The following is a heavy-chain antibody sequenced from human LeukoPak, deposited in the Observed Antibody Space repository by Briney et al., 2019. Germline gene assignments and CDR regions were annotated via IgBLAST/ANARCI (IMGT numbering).Heavy chain of an antibody. CDR2: IYYSGST. V-gene: IGHV4-39*01. Sequence: SETLSLTCAVSGGSISSYYWSWIRQPPGKGLEWIGSIYYSGSTYYNPSLKSRVTISVDTSKNQFSLKLSSVTAADTAVYYCARLGRATTRTDYWGQGTLVTVSS. D-gene: IGHD1-26*01. J-gene: IGHJ4*02. CDR1: GGSISSYY. CDR3: ARLGRATTRTDY.